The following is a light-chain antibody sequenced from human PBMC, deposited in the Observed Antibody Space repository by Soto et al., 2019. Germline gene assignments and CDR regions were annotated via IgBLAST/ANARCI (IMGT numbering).Light chain of an antibody. Sequence: EIVMTQSPATLSVSPGERATLSCRASQSVSSRYLGWYQQKPGQAPRLLIYGASSRATGIPDRFSGSGSGTDFTLTVSRLEPEDSAVYYCQQRHMWPITFGQGTRLEIK. CDR3: QQRHMWPIT. V-gene: IGKV3D-20*02. CDR1: QSVSSRY. J-gene: IGKJ5*01. CDR2: GAS.